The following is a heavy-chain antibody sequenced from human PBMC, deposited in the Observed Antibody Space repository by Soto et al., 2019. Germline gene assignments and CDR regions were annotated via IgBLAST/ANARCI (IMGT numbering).Heavy chain of an antibody. Sequence: SETLSLTCTVSGGSLRSSSCSWVWCCHSPGKGLEWIWSISYSGSTYSNPSLKSRVTMSVDTSKNQFSMKLSSVTAADTAVYYCARLHGYCISTSCYGYYGMDVWGQGTTVS. J-gene: IGHJ6*02. CDR1: GGSLRSSSCS. D-gene: IGHD2-2*01. V-gene: IGHV4-39*01. CDR2: ISYSGST. CDR3: ARLHGYCISTSCYGYYGMDV.